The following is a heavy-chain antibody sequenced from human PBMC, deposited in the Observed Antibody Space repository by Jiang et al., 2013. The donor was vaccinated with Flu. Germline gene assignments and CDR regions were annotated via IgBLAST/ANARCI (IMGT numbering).Heavy chain of an antibody. Sequence: PGLVKPSETLSLTCTVSGGSVSDNSYHWGWIRQPPGKGLEWIGSIHYSGSTYYSPSLKSRVTISADTSKNQFSLKLTSVTAADTALYYCARHMRGQYYYGMDVWGQGTTVTVSS. J-gene: IGHJ6*02. CDR3: ARHMRGQYYYGMDV. CDR1: GGSVSDNSYH. CDR2: IHYSGST. D-gene: IGHD2/OR15-2a*01. V-gene: IGHV4-39*01.